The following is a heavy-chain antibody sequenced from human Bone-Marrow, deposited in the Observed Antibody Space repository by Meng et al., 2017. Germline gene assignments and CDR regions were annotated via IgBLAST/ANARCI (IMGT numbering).Heavy chain of an antibody. CDR2: INGDGGST. CDR1: GFTFSSYW. V-gene: IGHV3-74*01. CDR3: ARGRGDGYNSYGFNAFDM. Sequence: GESLKTSCAASGFTFSSYWMHWVRQAPGKGLMWVSRINGDGGSTSYADSVKGRFTISRDNAKNTLYLRMNSLRDEDTAVYYCARGRGDGYNSYGFNAFDMWGQGTMVTVSS. J-gene: IGHJ3*02. D-gene: IGHD5-24*01.